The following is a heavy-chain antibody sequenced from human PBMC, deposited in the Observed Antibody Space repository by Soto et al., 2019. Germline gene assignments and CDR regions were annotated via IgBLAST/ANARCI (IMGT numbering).Heavy chain of an antibody. Sequence: QVQLVQSGAEVKKPGSSVKVSCKAAGGTFSSYAISWVRQAPGQGLEWMGGIIPIFGTANYAQKFQGRVTITADESTRTAYRELSTLRSDDTAVYYCASEVNDRVGYYYYYGMDVWGQGTTVIVSS. CDR3: ASEVNDRVGYYYYYGMDV. CDR1: GGTFSSYA. J-gene: IGHJ6*02. D-gene: IGHD1-1*01. CDR2: IIPIFGTA. V-gene: IGHV1-69*12.